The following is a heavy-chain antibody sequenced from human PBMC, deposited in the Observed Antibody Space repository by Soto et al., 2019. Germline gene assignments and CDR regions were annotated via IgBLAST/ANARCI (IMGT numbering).Heavy chain of an antibody. CDR3: ARAGDFWSGYPGRPDAYYYYYYMDV. Sequence: GGSLRLSCAASGFTFSSYSMNWVRQAPGKGLEWVSSISSSSSYIYYADSVKGRFTISRDNAKNSLYLQMNSLRAEDTAVYYCARAGDFWSGYPGRPDAYYYYYYMDVWGKGTTVTVSS. D-gene: IGHD3-3*01. CDR1: GFTFSSYS. V-gene: IGHV3-21*01. CDR2: ISSSSSYI. J-gene: IGHJ6*03.